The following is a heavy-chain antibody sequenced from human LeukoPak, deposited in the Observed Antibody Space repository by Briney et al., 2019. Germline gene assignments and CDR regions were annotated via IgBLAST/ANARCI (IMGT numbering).Heavy chain of an antibody. CDR3: ARDAGGRFKLTPYSSGLFDY. Sequence: LAGVSLRLSCAASGFTFSSYWMSWVRQAPGKGLEWVANIKQDGSEKYYVDSVKGRFTISRDNAKNSLYLQMNSLRAEDTAVYYCARDAGGRFKLTPYSSGLFDYWGQGTLVTVSS. D-gene: IGHD6-19*01. CDR2: IKQDGSEK. CDR1: GFTFSSYW. J-gene: IGHJ4*02. V-gene: IGHV3-7*01.